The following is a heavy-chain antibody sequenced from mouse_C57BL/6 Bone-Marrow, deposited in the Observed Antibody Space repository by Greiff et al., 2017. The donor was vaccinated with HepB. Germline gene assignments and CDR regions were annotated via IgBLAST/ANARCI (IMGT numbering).Heavy chain of an antibody. Sequence: QVQLQQSGAELARPGASVKMSCKASGYTFTSYTMHWVKQRPGQGLEWIGYIIPSSGDTKYNQKFKDKATLTADKSSSTAYLQLSSLTSEDAAVYYWGGVSSPVGFDYWGQGTPVTVSA. CDR2: IIPSSGDT. CDR3: GGVSSPVGFDY. V-gene: IGHV1-4*01. J-gene: IGHJ3*01. CDR1: GYTFTSYT. D-gene: IGHD6-2*01.